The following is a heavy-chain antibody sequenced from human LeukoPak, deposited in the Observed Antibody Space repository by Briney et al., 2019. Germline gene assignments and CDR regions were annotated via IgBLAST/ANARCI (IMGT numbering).Heavy chain of an antibody. J-gene: IGHJ4*02. CDR1: GYTFSNYG. CDR3: ARASGYSYGTDIDY. D-gene: IGHD5-18*01. CDR2: ISAYNGNT. Sequence: ASVKVPCKASGYTFSNYGISWVRLAPGQGLEWMGWISAYNGNTNYVQKLQGRVTMTTDTSTSTAYMELRSLRSDDTAVYYCARASGYSYGTDIDYWGQGTLVTVSS. V-gene: IGHV1-18*01.